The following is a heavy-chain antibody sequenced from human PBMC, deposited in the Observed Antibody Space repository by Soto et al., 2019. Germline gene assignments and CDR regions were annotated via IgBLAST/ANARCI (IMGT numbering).Heavy chain of an antibody. CDR3: ARDIAVADNYYYYGMDV. V-gene: IGHV3-30-3*01. Sequence: QVQLVESGGGVVQPGRSMRLSCAASGFTFSSYAMHWVRQAPGKGLEWVAVISYDGSNKYYADSVKGRFTISRDNSKNTLYLQMNSLRAEDTAVYYCARDIAVADNYYYYGMDVW. CDR2: ISYDGSNK. D-gene: IGHD6-19*01. J-gene: IGHJ6*01. CDR1: GFTFSSYA.